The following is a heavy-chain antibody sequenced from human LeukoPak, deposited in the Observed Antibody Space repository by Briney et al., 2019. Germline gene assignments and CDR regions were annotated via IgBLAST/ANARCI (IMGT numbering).Heavy chain of an antibody. J-gene: IGHJ3*02. CDR3: ARGDILTGYHYDAFDI. D-gene: IGHD3-9*01. Sequence: GRSLRLSCAASGFTFSSYAMHWVRQAPGKGLEWVSYISSSGSTIYYADSVKGRFTISRDNAKNSLYLQMNSLRAEDTAVYYCARGDILTGYHYDAFDIWGQGTMVTVSS. CDR1: GFTFSSYA. V-gene: IGHV3-48*03. CDR2: ISSSGSTI.